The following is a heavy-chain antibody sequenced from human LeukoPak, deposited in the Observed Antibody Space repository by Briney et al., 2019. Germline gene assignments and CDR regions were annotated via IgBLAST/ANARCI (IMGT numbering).Heavy chain of an antibody. CDR2: INPSGGST. Sequence: ASVKVSCKASGYTFTSYYMHWVRQAPGQGLEWMGIINPSGGSTSYAQKFQGRVTMTRDTSTSTVYMELSSLRSEDTAVYYCASEVVREYYFDYWGQGTLVTVSS. V-gene: IGHV1-46*01. CDR1: GYTFTSYY. J-gene: IGHJ4*02. CDR3: ASEVVREYYFDY. D-gene: IGHD3-10*01.